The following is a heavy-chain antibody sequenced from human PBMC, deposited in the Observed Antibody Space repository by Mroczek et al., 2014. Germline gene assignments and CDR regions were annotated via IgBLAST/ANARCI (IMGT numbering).Heavy chain of an antibody. Sequence: QVQLVESGAEVKKPGSSVKVSCKASGGTFSSYAISWVRQAPGQGLEWMGGIIPIFGTANYAQKFQGRVTITADESTSTAYMELSSLRSEDTAVYYCASGGSADERSSGSVLGDYWGQGTLVTVSS. D-gene: IGHD3-22*01. CDR2: IIPIFGTA. CDR1: GGTFSSYA. CDR3: ASGGSADERSSGSVLGDY. J-gene: IGHJ4*02. V-gene: IGHV1-69*01.